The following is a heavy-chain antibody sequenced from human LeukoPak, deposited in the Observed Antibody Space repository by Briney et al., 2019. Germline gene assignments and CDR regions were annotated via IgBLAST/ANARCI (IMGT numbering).Heavy chain of an antibody. CDR3: ARPEDYSSSWYYFDY. CDR2: ISSSGSTI. CDR1: GFTFSDYY. Sequence: GGSLRLSCAASGFTFSDYYMSWIRQAPGKGLEWVSYISSSGSTIYYADSVKGRFTISRDNAKNSLYLQMNSPRAEDTAVYYCARPEDYSSSWYYFDYWGQGTLVTVSS. V-gene: IGHV3-11*01. J-gene: IGHJ4*02. D-gene: IGHD6-13*01.